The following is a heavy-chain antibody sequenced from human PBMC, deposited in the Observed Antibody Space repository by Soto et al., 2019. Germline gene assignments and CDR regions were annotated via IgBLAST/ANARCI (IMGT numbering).Heavy chain of an antibody. D-gene: IGHD4-4*01. CDR1: GYIFTSFY. J-gene: IGHJ6*02. CDR2: INPNDGST. V-gene: IGHV1-46*01. CDR3: AKGDYSNQEHHYFYGLDV. Sequence: GASVKVSCKASGYIFTSFYIHWVRQAPGQGLEWMGIINPNDGSTSYAQKFQGRATLTRDTSTSTVYMELSSLRSEDTAVYYCAKGDYSNQEHHYFYGLDVWGQGTTVTVSS.